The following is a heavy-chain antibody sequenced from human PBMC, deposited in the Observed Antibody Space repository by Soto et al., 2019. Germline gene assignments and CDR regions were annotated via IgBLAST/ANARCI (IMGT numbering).Heavy chain of an antibody. Sequence: GASVKVSCKASGYTFTSYGISWVRQAPGQGLEKMGWISAYNGNTNYAQKLKGRDTMTTDTSTSTDYMELRSLRSDDTAMNYCARVKAVVYDAFDIWGQGTMVTVSS. V-gene: IGHV1-18*01. CDR3: ARVKAVVYDAFDI. CDR2: ISAYNGNT. D-gene: IGHD6-19*01. J-gene: IGHJ3*02. CDR1: GYTFTSYG.